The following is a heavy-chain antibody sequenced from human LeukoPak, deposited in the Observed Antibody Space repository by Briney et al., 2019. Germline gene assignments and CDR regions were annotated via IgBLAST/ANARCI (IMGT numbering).Heavy chain of an antibody. CDR2: INQDGSQT. CDR3: ARRYFDL. CDR1: GFTLSGYW. V-gene: IGHV3-7*01. Sequence: AGGSLRLSCAASGFTLSGYWMHWVRQAPGRGLEWVANINQDGSQTYYLGSVKGRFTISSDNAKDSLYLQMNSLRVDDTDVYYCARRYFDLWGRGTLVSVSS. J-gene: IGHJ2*01.